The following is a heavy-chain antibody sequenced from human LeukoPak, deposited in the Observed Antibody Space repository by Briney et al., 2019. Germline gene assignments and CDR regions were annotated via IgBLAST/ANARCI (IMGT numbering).Heavy chain of an antibody. CDR2: IYYTGST. J-gene: IGHJ4*02. D-gene: IGHD5-12*01. V-gene: IGHV4-39*07. Sequence: PSETLSLTCTVSGGSIRSSSYYWGWIRQPPGKGLEWIGCIYYTGSTYYNPSLKSRVTISVDTSKNQFSLKLSSVTAADTAVYYCARGNLVATLYFDYWGQGALVTVSP. CDR1: GGSIRSSSYY. CDR3: ARGNLVATLYFDY.